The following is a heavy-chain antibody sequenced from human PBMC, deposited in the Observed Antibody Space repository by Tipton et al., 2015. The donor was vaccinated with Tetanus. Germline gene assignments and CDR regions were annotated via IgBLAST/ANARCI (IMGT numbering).Heavy chain of an antibody. Sequence: CAASGFIFSSYGIHWVRQAPGKGLEWVAVSWYDGTDKYYADSVKGRFTISRDNSKNTFYLQMNSLRAEDTAVYYCAREADCSGGSCFSGDFDNWGQGTQFTVSS. J-gene: IGHJ4*02. D-gene: IGHD2-15*01. V-gene: IGHV3-33*01. CDR3: AREADCSGGSCFSGDFDN. CDR1: GFIFSSYG. CDR2: SWYDGTDK.